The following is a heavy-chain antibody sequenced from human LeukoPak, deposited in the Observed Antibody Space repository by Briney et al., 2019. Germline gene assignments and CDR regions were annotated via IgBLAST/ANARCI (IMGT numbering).Heavy chain of an antibody. CDR1: GFTFTTFA. CDR2: ISAYNGNT. D-gene: IGHD6-19*01. V-gene: IGHV1-18*04. CDR3: ARHMSSGWPLDSFDI. J-gene: IGHJ3*02. Sequence: ASVKVSCKASGFTFTTFAFGWVRQAPGQGLEWMGRISAYNGNTNYAQNLQGRVTMTTDTSTTTVYMELRSLGSDDTAVYYCARHMSSGWPLDSFDIWGQGTMVTVSS.